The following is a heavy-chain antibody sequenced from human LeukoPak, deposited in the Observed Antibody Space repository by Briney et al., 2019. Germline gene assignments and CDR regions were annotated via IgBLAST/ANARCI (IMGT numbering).Heavy chain of an antibody. V-gene: IGHV3-74*01. CDR1: GFTFSSYW. D-gene: IGHD3-22*01. J-gene: IGHJ4*02. CDR2: INSDGSST. CDR3: VTERGDSSGYYYLDY. Sequence: GGSLRLSCAASGFTFSSYWMHWVRQAPGKGLVWVSRINSDGSSTSHADSVKGRFTISRDNAKNTLYLQMNSLRAEDTAVYYCVTERGDSSGYYYLDYWGQGTLSPSPQ.